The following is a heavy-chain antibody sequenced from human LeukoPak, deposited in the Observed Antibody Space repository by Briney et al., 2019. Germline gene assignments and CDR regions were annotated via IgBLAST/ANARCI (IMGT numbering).Heavy chain of an antibody. D-gene: IGHD6-19*01. CDR2: INPSGGST. Sequence: ASVKVSCKASGYSFTSYYMHWVRQAPGQGLEWMGIINPSGGSTSYPQKFQGRVTMTRDASTSTVYMELSSLRSEDTAVYYCARGPPGTPSSGLGAFDIWGQGTMVTVSS. J-gene: IGHJ3*02. CDR1: GYSFTSYY. CDR3: ARGPPGTPSSGLGAFDI. V-gene: IGHV1-46*01.